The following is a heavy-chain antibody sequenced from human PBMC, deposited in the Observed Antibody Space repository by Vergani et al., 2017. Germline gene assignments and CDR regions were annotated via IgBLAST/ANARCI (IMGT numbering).Heavy chain of an antibody. V-gene: IGHV3-23*01. D-gene: IGHD3-22*01. CDR3: AKDNVPGYYDSSGYGDY. CDR2: ISGSGGFT. Sequence: EVQLLESGGNLVQPGGSLRLSCAASGFTFTNFAMTWVRQAPGEGLEWVSGISGSGGFTYYADSVKGRFTISRDNSKNTMCLQMNNLRAEDTAVYYCAKDNVPGYYDSSGYGDYWGQGTLVTVSS. CDR1: GFTFTNFA. J-gene: IGHJ4*02.